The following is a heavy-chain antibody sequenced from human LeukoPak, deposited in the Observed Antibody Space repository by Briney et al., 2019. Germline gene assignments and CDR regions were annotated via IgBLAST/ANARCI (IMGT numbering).Heavy chain of an antibody. J-gene: IGHJ6*03. Sequence: SETLSLTCTVSGGSISSYYWSWIRQPPGKGLEWIGYIYYSGSTNYNPSLKSRVTISVDTSKNQFSLKLTTVTAADTAVYYCARELGSHTERPYYYYYMDVWGKGTTVTISS. CDR2: IYYSGST. D-gene: IGHD6-25*01. CDR3: ARELGSHTERPYYYYYMDV. CDR1: GGSISSYY. V-gene: IGHV4-59*12.